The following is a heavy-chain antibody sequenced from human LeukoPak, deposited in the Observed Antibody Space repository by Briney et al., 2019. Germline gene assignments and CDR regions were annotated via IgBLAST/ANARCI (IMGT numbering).Heavy chain of an antibody. CDR1: GDSVSSNSAA. Sequence: LSQTLSLTCAISGDSVSSNSAAWNWIRQSPSRGLEWLGRTYYRSKWYNDYAVSVKSRITINPDTSKNQFSLQLNSVTPEDTAVYYCARDHGVRGLIIFGDAFDIWGKGTTVTVSS. D-gene: IGHD3-10*01. CDR2: TYYRSKWYN. J-gene: IGHJ3*02. V-gene: IGHV6-1*01. CDR3: ARDHGVRGLIIFGDAFDI.